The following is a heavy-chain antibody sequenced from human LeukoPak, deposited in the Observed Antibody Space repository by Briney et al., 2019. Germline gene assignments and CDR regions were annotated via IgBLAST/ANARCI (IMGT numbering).Heavy chain of an antibody. V-gene: IGHV4-59*01. Sequence: PSETLSLTCTVSGASINFYYWSWVRQSPEKGLEWIGNVYYSGSANYNPSLQSRVTISVETSKNQFSPKLTSVTAADTAVYYCARPHIAVAGYYFDDWGQGALVIVSS. J-gene: IGHJ4*02. CDR1: GASINFYY. D-gene: IGHD6-19*01. CDR2: VYYSGSA. CDR3: ARPHIAVAGYYFDD.